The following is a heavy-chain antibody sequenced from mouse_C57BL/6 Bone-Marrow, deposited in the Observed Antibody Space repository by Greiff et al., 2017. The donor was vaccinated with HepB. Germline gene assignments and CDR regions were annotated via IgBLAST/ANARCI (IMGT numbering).Heavy chain of an antibody. D-gene: IGHD2-4*01. Sequence: VQLQQPGAELVMPGASVKLSCKASGYTFTSYWMHWVKQRPGQGLEWIGEIDPSDSYTNYNQKFKGNSTLTVDKSSSTAYMQLSSLTSEDSAVYYCAREVYYDYDGFAYWGQGTLVTVSA. CDR2: IDPSDSYT. V-gene: IGHV1-69*01. J-gene: IGHJ3*01. CDR3: AREVYYDYDGFAY. CDR1: GYTFTSYW.